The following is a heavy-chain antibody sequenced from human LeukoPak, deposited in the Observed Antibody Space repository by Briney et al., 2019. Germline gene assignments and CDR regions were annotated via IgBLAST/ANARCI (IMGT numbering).Heavy chain of an antibody. J-gene: IGHJ5*02. D-gene: IGHD5-12*01. CDR1: GGSISSYY. CDR2: IYYCWST. CDR3: ARQEGYLYWFVP. Sequence: SETLSLTCTVSGGSISSYYWSWIRQPPGKGLEWIGYIYYCWSTNYNPSLKSRVTIPVDTSKNQFSLKLSSVTATDTAVYYSARQEGYLYWFVPRGQRDLCTVSS. V-gene: IGHV4-59*08.